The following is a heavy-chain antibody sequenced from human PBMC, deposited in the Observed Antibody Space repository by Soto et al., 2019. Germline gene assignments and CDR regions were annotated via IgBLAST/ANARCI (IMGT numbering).Heavy chain of an antibody. J-gene: IGHJ4*02. V-gene: IGHV3-74*01. CDR2: IDNDGIST. CDR1: GFTFSSYW. D-gene: IGHD1-26*01. CDR3: LRDDFGLGIDY. Sequence: GRSLRLSCAASGFTFSSYWMHWVRQTPEKGLVWVSRIDNDGISTTYADSVKGRFTISRDNAKNTLYLQMNSLTVEDTAVYYWLRDDFGLGIDYWGLGTLGTVSS.